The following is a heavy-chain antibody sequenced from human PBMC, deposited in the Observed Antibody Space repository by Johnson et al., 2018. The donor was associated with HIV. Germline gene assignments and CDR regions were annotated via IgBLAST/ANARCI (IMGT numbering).Heavy chain of an antibody. CDR1: GFTFTDAW. CDR2: IKSRPDDGTT. Sequence: VQLVESGGGLVEPGGSLRLSCAASGFTFTDAWMSWVRQAPGKGLEWVAHIKSRPDDGTTNYAAPLKGRFTISRVDSKNMLHLQMNSLKTEDTAIYYCTTITRSYYYDSSGHLYDAFDIWGQGTMVTVAS. CDR3: TTITRSYYYDSSGHLYDAFDI. V-gene: IGHV3-15*01. J-gene: IGHJ3*02. D-gene: IGHD3-22*01.